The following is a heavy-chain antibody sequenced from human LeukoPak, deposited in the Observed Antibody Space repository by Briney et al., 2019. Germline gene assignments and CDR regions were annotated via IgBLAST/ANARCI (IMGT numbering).Heavy chain of an antibody. J-gene: IGHJ4*02. CDR2: ISWNSGSI. CDR1: GFTFDDYA. D-gene: IGHD3-9*01. Sequence: GGSLRLSCVASGFTFDDYAMHWVRQAPGKGLEWVSGISWNSGSIGYADSVKGRFTISRDNAKNSLYLQMNSLRAEDTALYYCAKDTRDILTGYYNTALDYWGQGTLVTVSS. CDR3: AKDTRDILTGYYNTALDY. V-gene: IGHV3-9*01.